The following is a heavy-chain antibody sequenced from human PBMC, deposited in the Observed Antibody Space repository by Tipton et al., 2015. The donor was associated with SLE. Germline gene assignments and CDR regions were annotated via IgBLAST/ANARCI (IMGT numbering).Heavy chain of an antibody. CDR2: VYYGGST. CDR1: GDSITTTDYY. Sequence: TLSLTCSVSGDSITTTDYYWGWLRQPPGKGLEWIGTVYYGGSTYSNPSLNSRVTISVDTSKNQFSLKLRSVTAADTAVYFCARGNKVEEDLDYWGPGTLVTVSS. V-gene: IGHV4-39*07. D-gene: IGHD5-12*01. CDR3: ARGNKVEEDLDY. J-gene: IGHJ4*02.